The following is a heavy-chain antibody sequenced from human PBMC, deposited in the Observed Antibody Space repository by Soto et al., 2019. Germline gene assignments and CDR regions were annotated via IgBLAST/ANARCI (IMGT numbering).Heavy chain of an antibody. V-gene: IGHV1-18*04. J-gene: IGHJ5*02. D-gene: IGHD2-2*01. Sequence: GASVKVSCKTSNYNFTNYAITWVRQAPGQGLEWVGWISTYNGNTKSAQNLQGRVTMTTDTSTATAYMDLRALRSDDTAIYYCARMISPAADLWGQGALVTVSS. CDR3: ARMISPAADL. CDR2: ISTYNGNT. CDR1: NYNFTNYA.